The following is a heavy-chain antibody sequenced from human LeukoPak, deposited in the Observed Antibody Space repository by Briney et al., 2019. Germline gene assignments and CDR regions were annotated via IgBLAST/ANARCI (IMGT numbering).Heavy chain of an antibody. CDR3: AKGEYSSSSPFDY. V-gene: IGHV3-23*01. CDR1: GFTFRDHW. D-gene: IGHD6-6*01. J-gene: IGHJ4*02. Sequence: PGGSLRLSCEASGFTFRDHWMHWVRQVPGKGLEWVSAISGSGGSTYYADSVKGRFTISRDNSKNTLYLQMNSLRAEDTAVYYCAKGEYSSSSPFDYWGQGTLVTVSS. CDR2: ISGSGGST.